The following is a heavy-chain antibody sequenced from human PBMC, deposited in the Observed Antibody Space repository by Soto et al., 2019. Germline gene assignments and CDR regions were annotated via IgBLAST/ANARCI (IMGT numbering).Heavy chain of an antibody. CDR2: ISGSGGST. CDR1: GFTFSSYA. D-gene: IGHD6-19*01. Sequence: GGSLRLSCAASGFTFSSYAMSWVRQAPGKGLEWVSAISGSGGSTYYADSVKGRFTISRDNSKNTLYRQMNSLRAEDTAVYYCAKAKGYSSGWYFDYWGQGTLVTVSS. CDR3: AKAKGYSSGWYFDY. V-gene: IGHV3-23*01. J-gene: IGHJ4*02.